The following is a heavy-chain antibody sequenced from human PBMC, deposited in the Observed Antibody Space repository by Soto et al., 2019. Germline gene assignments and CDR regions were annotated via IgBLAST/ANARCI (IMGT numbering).Heavy chain of an antibody. CDR1: GFTFSSYW. J-gene: IGHJ3*02. CDR3: ASCSGGSCYWGVAFDI. CDR2: IKQDGSEK. Sequence: GGSLRLSCAASGFTFSSYWMSWVRQAPGKGLEWVANIKQDGSEKYYVDSVKGRFTISRDNAKNSLYLQMNSLRAEDTAVYYCASCSGGSCYWGVAFDIWGQGTMVTVSS. V-gene: IGHV3-7*03. D-gene: IGHD2-15*01.